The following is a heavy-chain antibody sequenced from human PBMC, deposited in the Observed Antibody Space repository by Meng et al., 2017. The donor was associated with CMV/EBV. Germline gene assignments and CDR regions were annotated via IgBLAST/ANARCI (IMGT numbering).Heavy chain of an antibody. CDR1: GYTFTGYY. V-gene: IGHV1-2*02. CDR2: INPNSGGT. Sequence: ASVKVSCKASGYTFTGYYMHWVRQAPGQGLEWMGWINPNSGGTNYAQKFQGRVTMTRDTSISTAYMELSRLRSDDMAVYYCARDAYYDFWSGYYQYYFDYWGQGTLVTVSS. J-gene: IGHJ4*02. D-gene: IGHD3-3*01. CDR3: ARDAYYDFWSGYYQYYFDY.